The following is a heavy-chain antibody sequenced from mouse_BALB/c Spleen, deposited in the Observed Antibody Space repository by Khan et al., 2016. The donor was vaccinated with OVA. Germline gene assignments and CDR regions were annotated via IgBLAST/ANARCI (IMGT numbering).Heavy chain of an antibody. CDR2: IWAGGST. Sequence: MQLQESGPGLVAPSQSLSITCTVSGFSLSNYGVNWVRQPPGKGLEWLGIIWAGGSTNYNSALMSKLSIRKDNAKSQVFLKMNSLQTDDTAMYYCARETAYYGNYEAMDYWGQGTSVTVSS. CDR1: GFSLSNYG. CDR3: ARETAYYGNYEAMDY. V-gene: IGHV2-9*02. D-gene: IGHD2-10*01. J-gene: IGHJ4*01.